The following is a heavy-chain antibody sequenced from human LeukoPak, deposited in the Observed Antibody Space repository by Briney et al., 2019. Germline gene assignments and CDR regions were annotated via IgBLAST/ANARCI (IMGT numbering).Heavy chain of an antibody. CDR3: TLIMVRGAQ. V-gene: IGHV3-9*01. Sequence: PGGSLRLSCAASGFTFDDYAMHWVRQAPGKGLEWVPGISWNSGSIGYADSVKGRFTISRDNAKNSLYLQMNSLRAEDTALYYCTLIMVRGAQWGQGTLVTVSS. CDR2: ISWNSGSI. CDR1: GFTFDDYA. D-gene: IGHD3-10*01. J-gene: IGHJ4*02.